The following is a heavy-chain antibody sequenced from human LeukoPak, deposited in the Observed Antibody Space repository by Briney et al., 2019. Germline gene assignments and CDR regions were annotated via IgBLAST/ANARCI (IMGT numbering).Heavy chain of an antibody. D-gene: IGHD2-15*01. Sequence: SETLSLTCTVSGGSISSYYWSWIRQPPGKGLEWIGYIYYSGSTNYNPSLKSRVTISVDTSKNQFSLKLSSVTAADTAVYYCARNYCSGGGCPGFLSDYYYYYGMDVWGQGTTVTVSS. CDR2: IYYSGST. CDR1: GGSISSYY. V-gene: IGHV4-59*08. J-gene: IGHJ6*02. CDR3: ARNYCSGGGCPGFLSDYYYYYGMDV.